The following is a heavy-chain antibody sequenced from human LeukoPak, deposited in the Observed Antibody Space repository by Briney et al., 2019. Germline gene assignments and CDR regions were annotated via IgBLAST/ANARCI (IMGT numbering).Heavy chain of an antibody. Sequence: PGGSLRLSCAASGFTFSDHYMDWVRQAPGKGLEWVGRTRNKANRYTTEYAASVKGRFTISRDDSKNSLYLQMNSLKTEDTAVYYCARVHSTSWSGNYFDYWGQGTLVTVSS. V-gene: IGHV3-72*01. CDR2: TRNKANRYTT. CDR1: GFTFSDHY. J-gene: IGHJ4*02. D-gene: IGHD6-13*01. CDR3: ARVHSTSWSGNYFDY.